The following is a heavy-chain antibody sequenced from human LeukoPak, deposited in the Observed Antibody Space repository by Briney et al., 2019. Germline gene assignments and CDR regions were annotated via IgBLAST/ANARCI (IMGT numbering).Heavy chain of an antibody. CDR2: ISGSGGST. V-gene: IGHV3-23*01. D-gene: IGHD3-22*01. J-gene: IGHJ4*02. CDR1: GFTFSIYG. Sequence: PGGSLRLSCAASGFTFSIYGMSWVRQSPGKGLEWVSGISGSGGSTYYADSVKGRFTISRDNSKNTLYLQVNSLTVEDTAVYYCAKSGWDYDSSGSYYTVDYWGQGTLVTVSS. CDR3: AKSGWDYDSSGSYYTVDY.